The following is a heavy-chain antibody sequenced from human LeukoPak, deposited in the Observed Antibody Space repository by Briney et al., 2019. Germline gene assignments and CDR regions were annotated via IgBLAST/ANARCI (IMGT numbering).Heavy chain of an antibody. J-gene: IGHJ4*02. D-gene: IGHD6-19*01. Sequence: AGGSLRLSCAASGFTFSSYSMNWVLQAPGKGLEWVSSISSSSSYIYYADSVKGRFTISRDNAKNSLYLQMNSLRAEDTAVYYCARSYSSGFAIDYWGQGTLVTVSS. V-gene: IGHV3-21*01. CDR1: GFTFSSYS. CDR2: ISSSSSYI. CDR3: ARSYSSGFAIDY.